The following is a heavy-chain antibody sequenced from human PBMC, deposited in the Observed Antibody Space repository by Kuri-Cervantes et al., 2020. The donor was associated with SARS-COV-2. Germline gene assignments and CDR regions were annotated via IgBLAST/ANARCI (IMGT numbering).Heavy chain of an antibody. D-gene: IGHD3-10*01. CDR2: IYPGDSDT. CDR3: ARRDFGSGSYYLDY. V-gene: IGHV5-51*01. CDR1: GYSFTTYW. Sequence: KVSCKGSGYSFTTYWIGWVRQMPGQGLEWMGFIYPGDSDTRYSPSFQGQVTISADKSISTAYLQWSSLKASDTAMYYCARRDFGSGSYYLDYWGQGTLVTVSS. J-gene: IGHJ4*02.